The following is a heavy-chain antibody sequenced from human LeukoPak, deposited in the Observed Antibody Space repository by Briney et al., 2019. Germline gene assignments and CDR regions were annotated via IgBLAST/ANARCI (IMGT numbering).Heavy chain of an antibody. Sequence: SQPLSLTCAISGDIVSSNSDVWNWIRRAPSRVLVWQARTYYRSKCYNDYAVSVKSRTPIKTHTSKNHFSLQLNSATPEDTAVYYCARLGLGGAFDIWGQGTMVTVSS. J-gene: IGHJ3*02. CDR3: ARLGLGGAFDI. CDR1: GDIVSSNSDV. CDR2: TYYRSKCYN. D-gene: IGHD2-15*01. V-gene: IGHV6-1*01.